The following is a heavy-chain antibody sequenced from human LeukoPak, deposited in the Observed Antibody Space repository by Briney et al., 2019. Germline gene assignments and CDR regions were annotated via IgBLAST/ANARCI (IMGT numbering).Heavy chain of an antibody. J-gene: IGHJ4*02. V-gene: IGHV4-34*01. CDR2: INHSGST. Sequence: PSETLSLTCAVYGGSFNGYYWSWIRQPPGKGLEWIGEINHSGSTNYNPSLKSRVTISVDTSKNQFSLKLSSVTAADTAVYYCARPGLQTYYYDSSGYYYVDWGQGTLVTVSS. CDR1: GGSFNGYY. CDR3: ARPGLQTYYYDSSGYYYVD. D-gene: IGHD3-22*01.